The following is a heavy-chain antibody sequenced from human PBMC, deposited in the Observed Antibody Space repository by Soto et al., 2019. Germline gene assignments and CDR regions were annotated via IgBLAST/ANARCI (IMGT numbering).Heavy chain of an antibody. CDR1: GGSISSYY. D-gene: IGHD3-22*01. CDR2: IYYSGST. Sequence: NPSETLSLTCTVSGGSISSYYWSWIRQPPGKGLEWIGYIYYSGSTNYNPSLKSRVTISVDTPKNQFSLKLSSVTAADTAVYYCARRNYYDSSGFEAAPYNWFDPWGQGTLVTVSS. CDR3: ARRNYYDSSGFEAAPYNWFDP. J-gene: IGHJ5*02. V-gene: IGHV4-59*01.